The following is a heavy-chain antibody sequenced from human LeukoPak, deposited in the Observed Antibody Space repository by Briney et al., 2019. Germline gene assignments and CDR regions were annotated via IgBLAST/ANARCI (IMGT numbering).Heavy chain of an antibody. CDR1: GFTVISNY. CDR3: VKMGCGGTRCYGNC. J-gene: IGHJ4*02. CDR2: IYSDGST. V-gene: IGHV3-66*01. Sequence: PGGSLRLSCAASGFTVISNYMRWVRQAPGKGLEWVSLIYSDGSTYYADSVKGRFTISRDTSKNTLYLQMNNLRAEDTAVYYCVKMGCGGTRCYGNCWGQGTLVTVSS. D-gene: IGHD2-2*01.